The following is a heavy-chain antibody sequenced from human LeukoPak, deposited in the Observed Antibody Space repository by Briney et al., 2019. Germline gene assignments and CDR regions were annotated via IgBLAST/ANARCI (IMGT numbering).Heavy chain of an antibody. V-gene: IGHV3-23*01. CDR1: GFTFSTYA. J-gene: IGHJ6*03. CDR2: ISGSGGST. CDR3: AGGDAYNSLHYYMDV. D-gene: IGHD5-24*01. Sequence: PGGSLRLSCAASGFTFSTYAMSWVRQAPGKGLEWVSAISGSGGSTYYADSVKGRFTISRDNSKNTLYLQMNSLRAEDTAVYYCAGGDAYNSLHYYMDVWGKGTAVTISS.